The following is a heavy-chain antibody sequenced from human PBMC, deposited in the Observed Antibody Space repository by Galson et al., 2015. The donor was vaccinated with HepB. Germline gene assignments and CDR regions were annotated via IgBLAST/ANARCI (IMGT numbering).Heavy chain of an antibody. D-gene: IGHD6-6*01. CDR2: IGAYNGNT. Sequence: SVKVSCKASGYTFTNYGISWVRQAPGQGLEWMAWIGAYNGNTNYAQKVQGRVTMTTDTSTSTAYMELRSLTSDDTAVYYCATARYSTSPPDNWGQGTLVTVSS. V-gene: IGHV1-18*01. CDR1: GYTFTNYG. J-gene: IGHJ4*02. CDR3: ATARYSTSPPDN.